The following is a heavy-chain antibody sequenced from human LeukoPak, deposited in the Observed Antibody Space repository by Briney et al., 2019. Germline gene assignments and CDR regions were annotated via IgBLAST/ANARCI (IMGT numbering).Heavy chain of an antibody. CDR1: GGSFSGYY. V-gene: IGHV4-39*01. CDR3: ARQGYDILTGYVYYFDY. Sequence: KASETLSLTCAVYGGSFSGYYWGWIRQPPGKGLEWIGSIYYSGSTYCNPSLKSRVTISVDTSKNQFSLKLSSVTAADTAVYYCARQGYDILTGYVYYFDYWGQGTLVTVSS. D-gene: IGHD3-9*01. CDR2: IYYSGST. J-gene: IGHJ4*02.